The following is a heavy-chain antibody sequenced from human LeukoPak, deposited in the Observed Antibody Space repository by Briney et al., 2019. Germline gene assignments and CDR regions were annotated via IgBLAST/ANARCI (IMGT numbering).Heavy chain of an antibody. J-gene: IGHJ4*02. V-gene: IGHV3-21*01. CDR1: GFTFSSYS. D-gene: IGHD5-24*01. CDR2: ISSSSSYI. CDR3: ARDIEMTISTDFDC. Sequence: GGSLRLSCAASGFTFSSYSMNWVRQAPGKGLEWVSSISSSSSYIYYADSVKGRFTISRDNAKNSLYLQMNSLRAEDTAVYYCARDIEMTISTDFDCWGQGTLVTVSS.